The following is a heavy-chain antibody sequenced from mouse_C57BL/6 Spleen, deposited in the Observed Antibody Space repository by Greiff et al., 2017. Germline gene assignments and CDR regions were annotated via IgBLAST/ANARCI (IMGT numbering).Heavy chain of an antibody. J-gene: IGHJ4*01. CDR1: GYTFTDYN. D-gene: IGHD2-1*01. CDR2: INPNNGGT. V-gene: IGHV1-18*01. CDR3: AGGGGYYGSYEAMDY. Sequence: EVQLVESGPELVKPGASVKIPCKASGYTFTDYNMDWVKQSHGKSLEWIGGINPNNGGTIYNQKFKGKATLTVDKTSSTAYMGLRSLTSEDTAVYYCAGGGGYYGSYEAMDYWGQGTSVTVSS.